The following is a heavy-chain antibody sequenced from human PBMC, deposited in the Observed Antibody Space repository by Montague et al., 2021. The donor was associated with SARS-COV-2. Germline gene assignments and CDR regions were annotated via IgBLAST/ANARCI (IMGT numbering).Heavy chain of an antibody. CDR2: IYWDDDK. CDR1: GFSLSTDGVG. CDR3: AHRYYPGSGSSASAVFDY. Sequence: PALVKPTQTLTLTCTFSGFSLSTDGVGVGWIRQPPGKALEWLALIYWDDDKRYRPGLQSRLTITKGTSENQVVLTMTNMDPVDTATYYCAHRYYPGSGSSASAVFDYWGQGTLVTVSS. D-gene: IGHD3-10*01. J-gene: IGHJ4*02. V-gene: IGHV2-5*02.